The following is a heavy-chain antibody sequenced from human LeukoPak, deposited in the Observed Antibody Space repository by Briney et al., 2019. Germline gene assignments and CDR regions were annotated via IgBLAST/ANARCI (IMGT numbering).Heavy chain of an antibody. J-gene: IGHJ4*02. Sequence: PGGSLRLSCAASGFTLSNYAMSWVRQAPGQGLEWVSTISDSGGSTYYADSVKGRLTLSRDNSKSTLSLQMNSLRADDTAVYYCATQNFDYWGQGTLVTVSS. CDR3: ATQNFDY. V-gene: IGHV3-23*01. CDR1: GFTLSNYA. CDR2: ISDSGGST.